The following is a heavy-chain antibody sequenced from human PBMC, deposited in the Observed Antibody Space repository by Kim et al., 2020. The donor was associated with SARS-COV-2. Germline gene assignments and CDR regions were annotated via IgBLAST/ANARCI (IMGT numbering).Heavy chain of an antibody. V-gene: IGHV4-39*01. D-gene: IGHD5-18*01. CDR2: NT. J-gene: IGHJ4*02. CDR3: ARRRDTYFDF. Sequence: NTYYTPSHKSRFTISGETSKNQFPLKLSSMHAADTAVYYCARRRDTYFDFWGQGTLVTVSS.